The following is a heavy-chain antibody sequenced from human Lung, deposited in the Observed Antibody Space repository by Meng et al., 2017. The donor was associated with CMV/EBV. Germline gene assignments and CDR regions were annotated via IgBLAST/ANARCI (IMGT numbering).Heavy chain of an antibody. CDR3: SRGAVYYFDY. J-gene: IGHJ4*02. V-gene: IGHV1-18*01. CDR1: GYTCTSYG. CDR2: ISAYNGTT. Sequence: SCKASGYTCTSYGISWVRQATGQGLEWMGWISAYNGTTTYAQKLQGRVTMTTDTSTSTAYMELRSLRSDDTAVYYCSRGAVYYFDYWGQGTLVTVSS. D-gene: IGHD6-19*01.